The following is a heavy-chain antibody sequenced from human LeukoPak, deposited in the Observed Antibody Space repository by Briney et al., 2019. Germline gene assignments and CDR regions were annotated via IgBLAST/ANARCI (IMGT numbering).Heavy chain of an antibody. Sequence: RASVKVSCKVSGYTLTELSMHGVRQAPGKGLEWMGGFDPEDGETIYAQKFQGRVTMTEDTSTDTAYMELSSLRSEDTAVYYCATDQGSGSYRRRTNLNWFDPWGQGTLVTVSS. CDR3: ATDQGSGSYRRRTNLNWFDP. D-gene: IGHD3-10*01. CDR2: FDPEDGET. V-gene: IGHV1-24*01. CDR1: GYTLTELS. J-gene: IGHJ5*02.